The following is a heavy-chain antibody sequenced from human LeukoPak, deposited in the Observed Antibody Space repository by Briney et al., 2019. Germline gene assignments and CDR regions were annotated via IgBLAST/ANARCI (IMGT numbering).Heavy chain of an antibody. D-gene: IGHD4-11*01. J-gene: IGHJ6*02. CDR3: ARDSDSNYGYGMDV. V-gene: IGHV4-59*01. CDR2: IYYSGST. CDR1: GGSISSYY. Sequence: PSETLSLTCTVSGGSISSYYWSWIRQPPGKGLEWIGYIYYSGSTNYNPSLKSRVTISVDTSKNQFSLELSSVTAADTAVCYCARDSDSNYGYGMDVWGQGTTVTVSS.